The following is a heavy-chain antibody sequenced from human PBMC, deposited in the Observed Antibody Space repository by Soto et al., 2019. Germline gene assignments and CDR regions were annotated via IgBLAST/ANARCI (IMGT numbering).Heavy chain of an antibody. CDR1: GGSFSNYI. J-gene: IGHJ4*02. CDR3: ARGLFGQQWLVGFDT. Sequence: QVHLVQSGAEVKKPGSSVKVSCKASGGSFSNYIFAWVRQAPGQGLEWMGGTIPMFATAQYAQKLQGRVTITADESTSTVYMDLISLTSDATAGYSCARGLFGQQWLVGFDTWGQGTLVTVSS. V-gene: IGHV1-69*01. D-gene: IGHD6-19*01. CDR2: TIPMFATA.